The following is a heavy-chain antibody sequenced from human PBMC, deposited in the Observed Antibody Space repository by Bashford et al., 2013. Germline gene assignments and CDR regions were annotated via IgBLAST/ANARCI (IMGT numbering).Heavy chain of an antibody. V-gene: IGHV3-21*01. J-gene: IGHJ4*02. CDR2: ISNHSTYI. Sequence: GGSLRLSCAASGFTFSSYNMNWVRQAPGKGLEWVSSISNHSTYINQADSLKGRFTISRDNAKNSLYLQMNSLRDEDTAVYYCARGSAGPLLWGQGTLVTVSS. CDR1: GFTFSSYN. CDR3: ARGSAGPLL.